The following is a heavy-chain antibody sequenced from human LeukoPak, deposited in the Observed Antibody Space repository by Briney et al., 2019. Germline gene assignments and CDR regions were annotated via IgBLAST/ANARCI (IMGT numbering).Heavy chain of an antibody. CDR3: ARDQRYYDSSGYYFYYYYGMDV. CDR1: GFTFSSYG. Sequence: GGSLRLSCAASGFTFSSYGMHWVRQAPGKGLEWVAVIWYDGSNKYYADSVKGRFTISRDNSKNTLYLQMNSLRAEDTAVYYCARDQRYYDSSGYYFYYYYGMDVWGQGTTVTVSS. J-gene: IGHJ6*02. V-gene: IGHV3-33*01. CDR2: IWYDGSNK. D-gene: IGHD3-22*01.